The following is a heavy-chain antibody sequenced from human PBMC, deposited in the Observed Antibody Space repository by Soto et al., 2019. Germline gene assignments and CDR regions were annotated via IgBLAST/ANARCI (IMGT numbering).Heavy chain of an antibody. CDR3: VKAQHNNRFKFLH. CDR1: GGTFSGTA. J-gene: IGHJ1*01. D-gene: IGHD1-1*01. CDR2: IIPVFATT. Sequence: QVQLVQSGPEMKKPGSSVKVSCKISGGTFSGTAISWVRQAPGQGHEWVGGIIPVFATTHYPQKFQGRVTIPADDSTNTVSLELHRLRSDDTAVYHCVKAQHNNRFKFLHWGQGTRVTVSS. V-gene: IGHV1-69*01.